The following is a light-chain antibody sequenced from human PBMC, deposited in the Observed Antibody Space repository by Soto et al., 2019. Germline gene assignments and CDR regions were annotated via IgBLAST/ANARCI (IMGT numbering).Light chain of an antibody. CDR2: EVS. Sequence: QSALTQPASVSGSPGQSITISCTGSTSDVGAYNYVSWYKHHPGQAPQLMIYEVSNRPSGVSNRFSGSKSGNTASLTISGLQPDDEGDYYCSSKTSSSSPFVFGTGTKLTVL. CDR1: TSDVGAYNY. J-gene: IGLJ1*01. V-gene: IGLV2-14*01. CDR3: SSKTSSSSPFV.